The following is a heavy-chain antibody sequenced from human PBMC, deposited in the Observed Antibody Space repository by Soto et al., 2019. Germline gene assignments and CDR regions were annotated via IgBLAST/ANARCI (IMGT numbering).Heavy chain of an antibody. J-gene: IGHJ3*02. CDR3: AQMDTMTTSAFDI. Sequence: GGSLRLSCASSGFTFSSYSMNCFRQAPGKGLEWVSGISDSGATTYYADSVRGRFTISRDNSKNTLFLQMNSLRAEDTAMYYCAQMDTMTTSAFDIWGQGTMVTVSS. CDR2: ISDSGATT. V-gene: IGHV3-23*01. CDR1: GFTFSSYS. D-gene: IGHD5-12*01.